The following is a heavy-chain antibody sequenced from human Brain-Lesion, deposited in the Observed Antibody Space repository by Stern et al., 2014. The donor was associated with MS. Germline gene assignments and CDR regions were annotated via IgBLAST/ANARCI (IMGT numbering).Heavy chain of an antibody. CDR2: IYYSGST. D-gene: IGHD5-12*01. CDR3: ARRELDGGFDLRYNWFDP. V-gene: IGHV4-39*01. Sequence: VQLVESGPGLVKPSETLSLTCTVSGGFISRSSYYWAWIRQPPGKGLEWIGSIYYSGSTDYNPSLKNRVTIYVDTSGTQFSLKLPSVTAADTAIYYCARRELDGGFDLRYNWFDPWGQGTLVTVSS. CDR1: GGFISRSSYY. J-gene: IGHJ5*02.